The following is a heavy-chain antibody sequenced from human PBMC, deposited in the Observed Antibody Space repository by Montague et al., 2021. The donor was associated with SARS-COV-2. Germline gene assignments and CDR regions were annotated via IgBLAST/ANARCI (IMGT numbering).Heavy chain of an antibody. D-gene: IGHD3-10*01. CDR2: IYYSGTT. J-gene: IGHJ4*02. CDR3: ARGMIRGVTTPFDY. CDR1: GGSIRSYY. V-gene: IGHV4-39*02. Sequence: SETLSLTCTVSGGSIRSYYWGWIRQPPGKEPEWIGNIYYSGTTYXXPSLQSRGTISVDTSKNHLSLRLSSVTAADTAVYFCARGMIRGVTTPFDYWGQGSQVTVSS.